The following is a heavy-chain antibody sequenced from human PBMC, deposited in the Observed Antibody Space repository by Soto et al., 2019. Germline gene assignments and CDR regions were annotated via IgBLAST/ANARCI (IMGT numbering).Heavy chain of an antibody. V-gene: IGHV3-30*18. CDR1: GFTFSSYG. Sequence: QVQLEESGGGVVQPGGSLRLSCAASGFTFSSYGIHWVRQAPGKGLEWVAVTSHDVSEKYYVDSVKGRFTISRDDSKNTVYLQMNSLRADEKAVYYCAKDLRRYRRTWYNDFDHWGQGTLVTVSS. J-gene: IGHJ4*02. CDR2: TSHDVSEK. CDR3: AKDLRRYRRTWYNDFDH. D-gene: IGHD6-13*01.